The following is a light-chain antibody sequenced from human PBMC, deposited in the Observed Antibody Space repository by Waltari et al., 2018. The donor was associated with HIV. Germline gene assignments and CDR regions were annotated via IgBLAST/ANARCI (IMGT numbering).Light chain of an antibody. J-gene: IGLJ2*01. Sequence: QPVLTQPPSASASLGASVTLTCTLSSGYSNNKVDWYQERPGKGPRFVMRVGTGGIVGSKGDHLPYRFSVLASGLNRTLISKNIQEEDASDYHCGTDHVSGSNFVYRFGGRTKLTV. CDR1: SGYSNNK. CDR2: VGTGGIVG. CDR3: GTDHVSGSNFVYR. V-gene: IGLV9-49*01.